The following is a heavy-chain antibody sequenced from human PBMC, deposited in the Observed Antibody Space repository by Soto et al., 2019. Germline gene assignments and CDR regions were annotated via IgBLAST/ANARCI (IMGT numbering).Heavy chain of an antibody. D-gene: IGHD2-21*01. J-gene: IGHJ6*02. CDR1: GGSISSGGYY. CDR3: AASCVGCGGFNYYGMDV. V-gene: IGHV4-31*03. Sequence: QVQLQESGPGLVKPSQTLSLTCTVSGGSISSGGYYWNWIRQHPGKGLEWIGYIYYSGTTYYNPSPKSRDTISVDTAKNQFSLKLSSVTAADTAVYYCAASCVGCGGFNYYGMDVWGQGTTVTVSS. CDR2: IYYSGTT.